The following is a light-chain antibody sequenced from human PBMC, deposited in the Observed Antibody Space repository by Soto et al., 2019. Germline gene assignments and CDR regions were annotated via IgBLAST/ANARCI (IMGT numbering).Light chain of an antibody. CDR2: ATS. CDR3: QQRSDWPPSLT. CDR1: QSVTNS. V-gene: IGKV3-11*01. Sequence: EIVLTQSPATLSLSPGERATLSCRASQSVTNSLAWYQQEPGQAPRLLIFATSHRATDIPTRFSGSGSETDFTLTISSLEPEDFAVYYCQQRSDWPPSLTFGGGTKVDIK. J-gene: IGKJ4*01.